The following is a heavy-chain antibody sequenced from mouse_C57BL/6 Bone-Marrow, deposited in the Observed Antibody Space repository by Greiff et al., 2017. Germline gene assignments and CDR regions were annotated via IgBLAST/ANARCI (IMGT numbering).Heavy chain of an antibody. J-gene: IGHJ1*03. Sequence: QVQLQQPGAELVMPGASVKMSCKASGYTFTSYWITWVKQRPGQGLEWIGDIYPGSGSTNYNEKFKSKATLTVDTSSSTAYMQLSSLTSEDSAVYYCARPYYSNFWYFDVWGTGTTVTVSS. CDR2: IYPGSGST. CDR1: GYTFTSYW. V-gene: IGHV1-55*01. D-gene: IGHD2-5*01. CDR3: ARPYYSNFWYFDV.